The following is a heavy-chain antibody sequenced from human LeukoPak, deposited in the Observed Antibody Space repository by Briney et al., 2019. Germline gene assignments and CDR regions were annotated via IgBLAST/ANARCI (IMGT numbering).Heavy chain of an antibody. J-gene: IGHJ5*02. V-gene: IGHV1-58*02. CDR1: GFTFTSSA. CDR3: ARDSHYYGSGSYLSWFDP. Sequence: SVKVSCKASGFTFTSSAMQWVRQARGQRLEWIGWIVVGSGNTNYAQKFQERVTITRDMSTSTAYMELSSLRSEDTAVYYCARDSHYYGSGSYLSWFDPWGQGTLVTVSS. D-gene: IGHD3-10*01. CDR2: IVVGSGNT.